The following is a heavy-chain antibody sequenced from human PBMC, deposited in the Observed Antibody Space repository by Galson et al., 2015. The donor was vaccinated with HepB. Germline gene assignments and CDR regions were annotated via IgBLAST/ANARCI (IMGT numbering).Heavy chain of an antibody. CDR1: GFTFSSYA. Sequence: SLRLSCAASGFTFSSYAMSWVRQAPGKGLEWVSAISGSGGSTYYADSVKGRFTISRDNSKNTLYLQMNSLRAEDTAVYYCAKVHYGDFAPIDYWGQGTLVTVSS. J-gene: IGHJ4*02. CDR3: AKVHYGDFAPIDY. V-gene: IGHV3-23*01. D-gene: IGHD4-17*01. CDR2: ISGSGGST.